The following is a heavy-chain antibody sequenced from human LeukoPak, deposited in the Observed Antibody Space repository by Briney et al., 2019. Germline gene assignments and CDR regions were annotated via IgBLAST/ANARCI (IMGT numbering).Heavy chain of an antibody. J-gene: IGHJ3*02. V-gene: IGHV4-30-4*07. Sequence: SSETLSLTCAVSGGSISSGGYSWSWIRQPPGKGLEWIGYIYYSGSTYYKPSLKSRGAISVDTSKNQFSLRLSSVTAADTAVYYCARGLTMVRGVISHDAFDIWGQGTMVTVSS. CDR2: IYYSGST. D-gene: IGHD3-10*01. CDR3: ARGLTMVRGVISHDAFDI. CDR1: GGSISSGGYS.